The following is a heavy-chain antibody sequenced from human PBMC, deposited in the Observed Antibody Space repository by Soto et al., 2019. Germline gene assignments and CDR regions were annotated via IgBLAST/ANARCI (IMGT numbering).Heavy chain of an antibody. CDR2: ISSSSSET. J-gene: IGHJ4*02. CDR3: ARTYSGYDVVDY. Sequence: GGSLRLSCAASGFTFSDYYMSWIRQAPGKGLERVSYISSSSSETNYADSVKGRFTITRDNAKNSLYLQMNSLRAEDTAVYYCARTYSGYDVVDYWGQGTLVTVSS. CDR1: GFTFSDYY. V-gene: IGHV3-11*06. D-gene: IGHD5-12*01.